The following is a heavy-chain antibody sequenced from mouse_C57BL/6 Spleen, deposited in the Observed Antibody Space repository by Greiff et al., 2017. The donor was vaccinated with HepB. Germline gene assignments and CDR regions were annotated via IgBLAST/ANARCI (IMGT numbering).Heavy chain of an antibody. CDR1: GFTFSSYG. J-gene: IGHJ2*01. CDR3: ARQMRDFDY. Sequence: EVQLVESGGDLVKPGGSLKLSCAASGFTFSSYGMSWVRQSPDKRLEWVATISSDGSYTYYPNSVKGRFTISRDNAKNTRYLQMSSLKSEDTAMYYCARQMRDFDYWGQGTTLTVSS. CDR2: ISSDGSYT. V-gene: IGHV5-6*01.